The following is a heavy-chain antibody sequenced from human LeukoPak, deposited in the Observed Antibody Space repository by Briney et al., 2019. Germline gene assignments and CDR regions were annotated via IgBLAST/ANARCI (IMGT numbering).Heavy chain of an antibody. CDR3: AKATTTVTTRFDY. D-gene: IGHD4-17*01. Sequence: PGGSLRLSCATSGFTFSSYAMNWVHQAPGKGLEWVSGISGSGGSTYYADSVKGRFTISRDNSKNTLYLQMYSLRAEDTAVYYCAKATTTVTTRFDYWGQGTLVTVSS. CDR1: GFTFSSYA. CDR2: ISGSGGST. V-gene: IGHV3-23*01. J-gene: IGHJ4*02.